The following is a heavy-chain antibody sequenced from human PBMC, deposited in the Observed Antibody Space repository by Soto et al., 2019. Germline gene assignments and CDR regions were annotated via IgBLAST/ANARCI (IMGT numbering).Heavy chain of an antibody. V-gene: IGHV4-34*01. J-gene: IGHJ6*02. CDR1: GGSFSGYY. Sequence: SETLSLTCAVYGGSFSGYYWSWIRQPPGKGQEWIGEINHSGSTNYNPSLKSRVTISVDTSKNQFSLKLSSVTAADTAVYYCARGFGLRYFDWSAPGSYYYYYYGMDVWGQGTTVTVS. D-gene: IGHD3-9*01. CDR3: ARGFGLRYFDWSAPGSYYYYYYGMDV. CDR2: INHSGST.